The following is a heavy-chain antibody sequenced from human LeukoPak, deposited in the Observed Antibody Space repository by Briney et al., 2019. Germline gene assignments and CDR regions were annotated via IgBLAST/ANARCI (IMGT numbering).Heavy chain of an antibody. CDR3: ASSAKDSSGYYY. V-gene: IGHV4-34*01. CDR1: GGSFSGYY. D-gene: IGHD3-22*01. Sequence: SETLSLTCAVYGGSFSGYYWSWIRQPPGKGLEWIGEINHSGSTNYNPSLKSRVTISVDTSKNQFSLKLSSVTAADTVVYYCASSAKDSSGYYYWGQGTLVTVSS. J-gene: IGHJ4*02. CDR2: INHSGST.